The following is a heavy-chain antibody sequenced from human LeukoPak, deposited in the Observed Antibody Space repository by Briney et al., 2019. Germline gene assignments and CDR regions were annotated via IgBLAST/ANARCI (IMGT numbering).Heavy chain of an antibody. CDR3: ARGGRGGGDRIDY. D-gene: IGHD4-17*01. CDR1: GYTFTAYY. V-gene: IGHV1-2*02. Sequence: ASVKVSCKASGYTFTAYYMHWVRQAPGQGLEWMGWITPNGGGTKYAQKFQGRVTMTRDTSISTAYMELSGLRSDDTAVYYCARGGRGGGDRIDYWGQGTLVTVSS. J-gene: IGHJ4*02. CDR2: ITPNGGGT.